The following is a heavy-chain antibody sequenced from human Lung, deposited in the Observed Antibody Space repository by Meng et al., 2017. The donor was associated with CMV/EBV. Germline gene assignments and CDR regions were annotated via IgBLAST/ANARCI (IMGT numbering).Heavy chain of an antibody. J-gene: IGHJ4*02. CDR1: GYIFTEYG. D-gene: IGHD6-19*01. V-gene: IGHV1-18*01. Sequence: SGYIFTEYGVNWMRQAPGQGPEWMGWISAYNGDTMYAPKVQGRVTMTTDTSTSTAYMELRGLRSDDTAVYYCARDAGTIAVSGIGDYWGQGTLVTVSS. CDR3: ARDAGTIAVSGIGDY. CDR2: ISAYNGDT.